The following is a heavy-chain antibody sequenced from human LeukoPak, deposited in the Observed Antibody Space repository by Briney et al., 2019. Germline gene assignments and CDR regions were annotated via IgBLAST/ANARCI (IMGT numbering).Heavy chain of an antibody. CDR3: ARDRLEAVSDDDYFDH. V-gene: IGHV3-7*01. J-gene: IGHJ4*02. D-gene: IGHD4-17*01. CDR1: GFTFTNYW. CDR2: IKEDGSAE. Sequence: PGGSLRLSCAAAGFTFTNYWMIWVRQAPGKGLEWVANIKEDGSAEFYVDSVKGRFTLSRDNAKNSVYLQMNSLRAEDTAVYYCARDRLEAVSDDDYFDHWGQGTLVTVSS.